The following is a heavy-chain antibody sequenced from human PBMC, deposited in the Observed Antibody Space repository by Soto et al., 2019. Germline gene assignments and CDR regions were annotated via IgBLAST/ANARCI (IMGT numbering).Heavy chain of an antibody. CDR1: GGSIGTTSYF. V-gene: IGHV4-39*01. Sequence: SETLSLTCTVSGGSIGTTSYFWAWIRQPPGKGLEWIATIHYNEKTHYNPSLQSRVTISVDTSKNQFSLRLTSVTAADTAVYYCATLTSCTRGSCCHDYWGQGTLVTVSS. CDR2: IHYNEKT. D-gene: IGHD2-15*01. CDR3: ATLTSCTRGSCCHDY. J-gene: IGHJ4*02.